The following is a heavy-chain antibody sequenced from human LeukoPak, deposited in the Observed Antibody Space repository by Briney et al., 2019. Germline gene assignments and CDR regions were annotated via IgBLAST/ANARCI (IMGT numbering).Heavy chain of an antibody. Sequence: SSETLSLTCTVSGGSISSSSYYWGWIRQPPGKGLEWIGSIYYSGSTYYNPSLKSRVTISVDTSKNQFSLKLSSVTAADTAVYYCARHEMGIVLMVYDWFDPWGQGTLVTASS. V-gene: IGHV4-39*01. CDR1: GGSISSSSYY. D-gene: IGHD2-8*01. J-gene: IGHJ5*02. CDR3: ARHEMGIVLMVYDWFDP. CDR2: IYYSGST.